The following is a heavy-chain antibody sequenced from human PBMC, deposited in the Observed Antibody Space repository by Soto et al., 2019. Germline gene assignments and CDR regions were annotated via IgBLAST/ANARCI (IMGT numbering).Heavy chain of an antibody. Sequence: ASVKVSCKACGGTFSSYAISWVRQAPGQGLEWMGGIIPIFGTANYAQKFQGRATITADESTSTAYMELSSLRPEDTAVYYCARGAEGYCGGDCHSLPRSFHYWGQATLVTVSS. CDR1: GGTFSSYA. D-gene: IGHD2-21*02. CDR2: IIPIFGTA. V-gene: IGHV1-69*13. J-gene: IGHJ4*02. CDR3: ARGAEGYCGGDCHSLPRSFHY.